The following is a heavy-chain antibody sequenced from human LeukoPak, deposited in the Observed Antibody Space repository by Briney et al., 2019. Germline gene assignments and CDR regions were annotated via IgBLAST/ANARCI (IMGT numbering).Heavy chain of an antibody. V-gene: IGHV3-48*01. J-gene: IGHJ4*02. CDR3: VRAFNGNSYGYGF. CDR1: GFSFSTYN. CDR2: ISATTGIT. D-gene: IGHD5-18*01. Sequence: GGSLRLSCAASGFSFSTYNMNWVRQAPGKGLEWVSYISATTGITYYADSVKGRFTISRGNAKNSLYLQLNSLRAEDTAVYYCVRAFNGNSYGYGFWGQGTLVTVSS.